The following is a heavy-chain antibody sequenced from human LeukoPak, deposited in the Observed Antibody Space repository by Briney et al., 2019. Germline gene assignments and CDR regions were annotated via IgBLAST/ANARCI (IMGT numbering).Heavy chain of an antibody. J-gene: IGHJ5*02. CDR1: GYTLTELS. CDR3: ATGGSGWYDWFDP. V-gene: IGHV1-24*01. CDR2: FDPEDGET. Sequence: SVKVSCKVSGYTLTELSMHWVRQAPGEGLEWMGGFDPEDGETIYAQKFQGRVTMTEDTSTDTAYMELGSLRSEDTAVYYCATGGSGWYDWFDPWGQGTLVTVSS. D-gene: IGHD6-19*01.